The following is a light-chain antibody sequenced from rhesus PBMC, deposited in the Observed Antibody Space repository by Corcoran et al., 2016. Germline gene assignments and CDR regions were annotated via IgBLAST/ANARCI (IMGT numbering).Light chain of an antibody. J-gene: IGKJ2*01. CDR2: AAS. CDR1: QGIDTY. CDR3: QQQHTYPYT. V-gene: IGKV1-25*01. Sequence: DIQMTQSPSSLSASVGDRVTITCRASQGIDTYLVWYHQKPGKAPNLLIYAASTLQSGVPSRFSGSRSGTDFTLTITNLQPEDYGTYYWQQQHTYPYTFGQGTKVDVK.